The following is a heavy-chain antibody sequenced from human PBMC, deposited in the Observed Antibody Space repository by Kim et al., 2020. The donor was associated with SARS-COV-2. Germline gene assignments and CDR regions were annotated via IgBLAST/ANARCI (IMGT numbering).Heavy chain of an antibody. V-gene: IGHV1-3*01. J-gene: IGHJ4*02. CDR3: AREAVAGSFDH. Sequence: NTRYSQEFQARVSITRDTSATTAYLELSGLRSEDTAVYYCAREAVAGSFDHWGQGTLVTVSS. CDR2: NT. D-gene: IGHD6-19*01.